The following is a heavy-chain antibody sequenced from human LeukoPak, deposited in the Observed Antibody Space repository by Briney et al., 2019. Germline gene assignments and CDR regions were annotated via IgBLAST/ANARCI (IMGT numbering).Heavy chain of an antibody. Sequence: GRSLRLSCAASGFTFDDYAMHWVRQAPGKGLEWVSGISWNSGSIGYADSVKGRFTISRDNAKNSLYLQMNSLRAEDTAVYYCAKDSHRYCSGGSCYSFDYWGQGTLVTVSS. V-gene: IGHV3-9*01. D-gene: IGHD2-15*01. CDR3: AKDSHRYCSGGSCYSFDY. CDR2: ISWNSGSI. J-gene: IGHJ4*02. CDR1: GFTFDDYA.